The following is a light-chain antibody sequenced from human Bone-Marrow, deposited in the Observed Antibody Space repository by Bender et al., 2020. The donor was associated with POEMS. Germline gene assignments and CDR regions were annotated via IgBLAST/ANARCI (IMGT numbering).Light chain of an antibody. Sequence: SDVLTQPPSVSVAPGQTARITCADTNIGGYNVHWYQLKPGQAPILVVHDDSDRPSGISERISASNSGDTATLTISRVEAGDEADYICQVWDSSTDHPIFGGGTKLTVL. CDR3: QVWDSSTDHPI. J-gene: IGLJ2*01. V-gene: IGLV3-21*02. CDR1: NIGGYN. CDR2: DDS.